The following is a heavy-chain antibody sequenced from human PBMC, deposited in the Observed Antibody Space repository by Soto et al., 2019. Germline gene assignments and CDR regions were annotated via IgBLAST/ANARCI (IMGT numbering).Heavy chain of an antibody. Sequence: EVQLVQSGGGWVQPGGSLRLSCVGSGFRFDSYWMRWVRQAPGKXLXXXXXIKXXGSETHYVDSVKGRFTVSRDNVKNSLYLQMNNLRAEDTGVYYXXXAXXXXVXXXXXXXXXXXXXXALDVWGQGTTVTVSS. V-gene: IGHV3-7*01. CDR1: GFRFDSYW. CDR2: IKXXGSET. J-gene: IGHJ6*02. CDR3: XXAXXXXVXXXXXXXXXXXXXXALDV.